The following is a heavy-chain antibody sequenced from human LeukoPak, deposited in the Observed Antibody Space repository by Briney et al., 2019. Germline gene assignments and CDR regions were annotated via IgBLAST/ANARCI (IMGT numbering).Heavy chain of an antibody. D-gene: IGHD1-7*01. CDR2: IYYSGST. CDR3: ARDTITGTTGGFYYYYYMDV. V-gene: IGHV4-30-4*07. Sequence: SETLSLTCAVSGGSISSGGYSWSWIRQPPGKGLEWIGYIYYSGSTYYNPSLKSRVTISVDTSKNQFSLKLSSVTAADTAVYYCARDTITGTTGGFYYYYYMDVWGKGTTVTVSS. J-gene: IGHJ6*03. CDR1: GGSISSGGYS.